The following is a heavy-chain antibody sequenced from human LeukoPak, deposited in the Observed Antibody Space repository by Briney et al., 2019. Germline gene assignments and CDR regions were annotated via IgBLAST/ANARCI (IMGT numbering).Heavy chain of an antibody. Sequence: PGGSLRLSCAASGFTFSSYGMHWVRQAPGKGLEWVAFMRYDGSNKYYADSVKGRFTISRDNSKNTLYLQMNSLRAEDTAVYYCAKASARYCSSTSCHRLDAFDIWGQGTMVTVSS. V-gene: IGHV3-30*02. CDR3: AKASARYCSSTSCHRLDAFDI. CDR2: MRYDGSNK. CDR1: GFTFSSYG. J-gene: IGHJ3*02. D-gene: IGHD2-2*01.